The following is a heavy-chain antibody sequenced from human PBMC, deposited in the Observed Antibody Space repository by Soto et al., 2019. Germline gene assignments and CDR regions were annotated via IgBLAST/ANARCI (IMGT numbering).Heavy chain of an antibody. D-gene: IGHD3-16*02. CDR3: ALAYIWGSYRYIGYFDY. J-gene: IGHJ4*02. CDR1: GFSLSTSGVG. Sequence: QITLKESGPTLVKPTQTLTLTCTFSGFSLSTSGVGVGWIRQPPGKALEWLALIYWDDDKRYSPSLKSRLTITTDTSKNQVVLTMTNMDPVDTATYYCALAYIWGSYRYIGYFDYWGQGTLVTVSS. V-gene: IGHV2-5*02. CDR2: IYWDDDK.